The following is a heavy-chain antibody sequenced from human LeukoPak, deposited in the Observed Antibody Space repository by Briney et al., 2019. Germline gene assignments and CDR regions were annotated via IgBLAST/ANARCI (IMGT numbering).Heavy chain of an antibody. CDR3: ARGGYSYGRAFDY. J-gene: IGHJ4*02. D-gene: IGHD5-18*01. CDR1: GASMTNYC. Sequence: SETLSLTCTASGASMTNYCWNWIRQPAGKGLEWLGQIYSTGSADYNSSVKSRVTMSVDMSKSQISLRLNSVTAADTAVYYCARGGYSYGRAFDYWGQGALVIVSS. CDR2: IYSTGSA. V-gene: IGHV4-4*07.